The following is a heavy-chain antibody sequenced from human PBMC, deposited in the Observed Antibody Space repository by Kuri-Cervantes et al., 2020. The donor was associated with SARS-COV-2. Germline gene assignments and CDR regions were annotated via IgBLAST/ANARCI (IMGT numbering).Heavy chain of an antibody. CDR3: ARGQLLPLFDY. Sequence: SETLSLTCIVSGVAIDSNSYYWVWIRQPPGKGLEWIGGIYYSGSTYHNPSLKSRVTISVDTSKNQFSLKLSSVTAADTAVYYCARGQLLPLFDYWGQGTLVTVSS. CDR1: GVAIDSNSYY. J-gene: IGHJ4*02. V-gene: IGHV4-39*07. D-gene: IGHD1-26*01. CDR2: IYYSGST.